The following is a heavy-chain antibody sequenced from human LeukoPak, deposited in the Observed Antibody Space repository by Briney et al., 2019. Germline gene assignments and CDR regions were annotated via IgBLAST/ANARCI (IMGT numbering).Heavy chain of an antibody. Sequence: GGSLSLSCAASGVTFISYALHWVRQAPGKGLEWVAVISYDGSKKYYADSVQGRFSISRDNSKNTLYLQMNSLRAEDTAVYYCARDGIVGARAFDYWGQGTLVTVSS. CDR1: GVTFISYA. CDR3: ARDGIVGARAFDY. D-gene: IGHD1-26*01. J-gene: IGHJ4*02. CDR2: ISYDGSKK. V-gene: IGHV3-30-3*01.